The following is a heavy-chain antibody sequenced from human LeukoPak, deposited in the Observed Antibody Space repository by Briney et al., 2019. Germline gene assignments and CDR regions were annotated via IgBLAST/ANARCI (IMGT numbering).Heavy chain of an antibody. CDR1: GFTFTSYW. V-gene: IGHV3-74*01. D-gene: IGHD3-22*01. J-gene: IGHJ4*02. CDR3: AREFTYYYDSSGYYFDY. CDR2: INSDGSRT. Sequence: PGGSLRLSCAASGFTFTSYWMHWVRQAPGKGLVWVSRINSDGSRTSYADSVKGRFTISRDNAKNTLYLQMNSLRAEDTAVYYCAREFTYYYDSSGYYFDYWGQGTLVTVSS.